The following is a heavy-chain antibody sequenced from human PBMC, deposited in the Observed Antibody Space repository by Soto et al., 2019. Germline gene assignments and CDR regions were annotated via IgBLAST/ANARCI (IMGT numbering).Heavy chain of an antibody. V-gene: IGHV4-31*03. CDR3: AREQVPTLDYYGMDV. Sequence: QVQLQESAPGLVKTSQTLSLTCTVSGGSISSVDYYWNWIRQLPGKGLEWIGYIYHTGSTYYNPSLKSRLLILVDTSKNQFSLRLTALTAADTAVYYCAREQVPTLDYYGMDVWGQGTTVTVSS. CDR2: IYHTGST. CDR1: GGSISSVDYY. J-gene: IGHJ6*02.